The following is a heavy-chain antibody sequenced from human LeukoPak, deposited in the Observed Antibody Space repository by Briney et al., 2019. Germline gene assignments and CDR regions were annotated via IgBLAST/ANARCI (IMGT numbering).Heavy chain of an antibody. V-gene: IGHV3-7*01. Sequence: GGSLRLSCAASGFTFSDYWIIWFRQAPGKGLEWVGHINQDGSVKDYVDSMKGRFTISRDNANKFSFLQMNSLRAEDTAVYYCAKDKSWNVCDYWGRGTLVTVSS. J-gene: IGHJ4*02. D-gene: IGHD1-1*01. CDR3: AKDKSWNVCDY. CDR2: INQDGSVK. CDR1: GFTFSDYW.